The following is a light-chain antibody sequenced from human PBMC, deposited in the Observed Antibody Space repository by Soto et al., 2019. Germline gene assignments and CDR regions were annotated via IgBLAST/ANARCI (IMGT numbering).Light chain of an antibody. J-gene: IGKJ1*01. CDR2: DAS. CDR3: QQYETFSGT. CDR1: QGISSW. V-gene: IGKV1-5*01. Sequence: IRMTQSPSSLSASTGDRVTITCRASQGISSWLAWYQQKPGKAPKFLIYDASALPRGVPSRFSGSGSGTKFTLTIASLQPDDFATYYCQQYETFSGTFGPGTKVDIK.